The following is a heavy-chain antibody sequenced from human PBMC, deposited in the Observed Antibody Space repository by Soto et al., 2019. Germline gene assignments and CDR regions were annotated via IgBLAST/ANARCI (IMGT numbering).Heavy chain of an antibody. V-gene: IGHV1-69*01. CDR3: ATSVGIAPTGEDGMDV. CDR1: GGTFSIYG. Sequence: QVQLVQSGAEVKKTGSSVKVSCKASGGTFSIYGFSWGRQAPGQGPEWIGGIIPILTTPNYAQKFQGRVTIVADEYTTTVYMELSRLKFEDTAVYYCATSVGIAPTGEDGMDVWGQGTSVTVSS. CDR2: IIPILTTP. J-gene: IGHJ6*02. D-gene: IGHD2-8*02.